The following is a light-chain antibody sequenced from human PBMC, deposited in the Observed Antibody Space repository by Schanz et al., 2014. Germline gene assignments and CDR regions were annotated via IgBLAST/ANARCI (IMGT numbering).Light chain of an antibody. CDR3: VLYMNSGIWV. CDR1: SGSVSTNYY. CDR2: NTN. J-gene: IGLJ3*02. Sequence: QTVVTQEPSFSVSPGGTVTLTCGLSSGSVSTNYYPSWYQQTPGQAPRTLMHNTNTRSSGVPDRFSGSILGSKAALTITGAQADDESDYYCVLYMNSGIWVFGGGTKLTVL. V-gene: IGLV8-61*01.